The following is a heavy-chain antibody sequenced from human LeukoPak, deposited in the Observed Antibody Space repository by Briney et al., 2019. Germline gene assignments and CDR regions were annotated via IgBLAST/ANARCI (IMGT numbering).Heavy chain of an antibody. D-gene: IGHD5-18*01. CDR2: INPNSGDS. Sequence: ASVKVSCKASGYKFTGYYMHWVRQAPGQGLEWMGWINPNSGDSHHEQKFRRRATMTRDTSISPAYMELSRLRSDDTAVYYCAREIGGILVFDYWGQGTLVTVSS. V-gene: IGHV1-2*02. CDR3: AREIGGILVFDY. J-gene: IGHJ4*02. CDR1: GYKFTGYY.